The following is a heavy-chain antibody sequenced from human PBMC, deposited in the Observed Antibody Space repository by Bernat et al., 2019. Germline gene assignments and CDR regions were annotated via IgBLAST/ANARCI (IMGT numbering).Heavy chain of an antibody. D-gene: IGHD2-15*01. V-gene: IGHV3-7*01. CDR1: GFTFSSYW. Sequence: EVQLVESGGGLVQPGGSLRLSCAASGFTFSSYWMSWVRQAPGKGLEWVANIMQDGSDKYYVDSVKGRFTISRDNAKNSLYLQMNSLRAEDTAVYDCAMVLLVSAANCFSYGAFDFWGQGTMVTVSS. CDR2: IMQDGSDK. CDR3: AMVLLVSAANCFSYGAFDF. J-gene: IGHJ3*01.